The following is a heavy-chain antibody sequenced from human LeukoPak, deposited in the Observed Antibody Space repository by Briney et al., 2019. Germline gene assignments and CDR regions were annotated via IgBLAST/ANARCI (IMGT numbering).Heavy chain of an antibody. Sequence: ASVKVSCKASGYSFTDYYMHWVRQAPGQGLEWMGWMNPNSGNTGYAQKFQGRVTMTRNTSISTAYMELSSLRSKDTAVYYCARGDSGSYLVDYWGQGTLVTVSS. CDR1: GYSFTDYY. V-gene: IGHV1-8*02. J-gene: IGHJ4*02. D-gene: IGHD3-10*01. CDR3: ARGDSGSYLVDY. CDR2: MNPNSGNT.